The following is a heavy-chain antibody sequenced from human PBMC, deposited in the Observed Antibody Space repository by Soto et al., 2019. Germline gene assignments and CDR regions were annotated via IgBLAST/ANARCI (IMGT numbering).Heavy chain of an antibody. Sequence: QITLKESGPTLVKPTQTLTLTCTFSGFSLSADGVGVGWIRQPPGKALEWLALIYWDDDQRDSPSLKTRLTSTKDTSKNQVVLTMTNMDPVDTATYYCAHAYGGTSWPNDAFDVWGQGTVVTFSS. CDR1: GFSLSADGVG. CDR2: IYWDDDQ. D-gene: IGHD2-2*01. J-gene: IGHJ3*01. CDR3: AHAYGGTSWPNDAFDV. V-gene: IGHV2-5*02.